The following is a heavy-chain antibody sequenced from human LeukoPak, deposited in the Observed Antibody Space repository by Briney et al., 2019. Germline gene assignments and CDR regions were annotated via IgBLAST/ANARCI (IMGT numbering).Heavy chain of an antibody. CDR3: ARGLAGANPRRVYYYGMDV. J-gene: IGHJ6*02. V-gene: IGHV4-34*01. Sequence: PSETLSLTCTVSGGSISSYYWSWIRQPPGKGLEWIGEINHSGSTNYNPSLKSRVTISVDTSKNQFSLKLSSVTAADTAVYYCARGLAGANPRRVYYYGMDVWGQGTTVTVSS. CDR1: GGSISSYY. D-gene: IGHD4/OR15-4a*01. CDR2: INHSGST.